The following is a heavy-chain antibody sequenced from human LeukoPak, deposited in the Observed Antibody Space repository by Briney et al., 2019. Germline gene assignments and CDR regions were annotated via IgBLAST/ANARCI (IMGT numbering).Heavy chain of an antibody. D-gene: IGHD3-22*01. V-gene: IGHV4-30-4*01. CDR3: ARDHPTDKGLQH. Sequence: TXSXTXXVXGGSXXXGDYYWSWIRQPPGKGLEWIGYIYYSGSTYYNPSLKSRITISVYTSKNQFSLKLSSVTAADTAVYYCARDHPTDKGLQHWGQGTLVTVSS. CDR1: GGSXXXGDYY. CDR2: IYYSGST. J-gene: IGHJ1*01.